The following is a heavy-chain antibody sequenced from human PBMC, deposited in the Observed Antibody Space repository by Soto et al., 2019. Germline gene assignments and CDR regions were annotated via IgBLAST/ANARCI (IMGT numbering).Heavy chain of an antibody. CDR2: ISDSGTTT. D-gene: IGHD3-22*01. CDR3: ATSAFYYDSNGKSLGPDY. Sequence: GGSLRLSCKPSGFTFIYYAMTWVRQAPGKGLEWISAISDSGTTTFYADSVKGRFTISRDNSMNILYLQMNGLRAEDTAVYYCATSAFYYDSNGKSLGPDYWGQGALVTVSS. J-gene: IGHJ4*02. CDR1: GFTFIYYA. V-gene: IGHV3-23*01.